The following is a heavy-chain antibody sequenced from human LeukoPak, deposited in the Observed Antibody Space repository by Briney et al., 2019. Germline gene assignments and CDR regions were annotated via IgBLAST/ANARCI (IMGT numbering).Heavy chain of an antibody. CDR2: INPNSGGT. CDR3: ARALGYCSGGACYRPDY. Sequence: ASVKVSCKASGYTFTGYYLHWVRQAPGQGLEWMGWINPNSGGTNYAQKFQGRVTMTRDTSISTAYMELSRLRSDDTAVYYCARALGYCSGGACYRPDYWGQGTLVTVSS. J-gene: IGHJ4*02. CDR1: GYTFTGYY. D-gene: IGHD2-15*01. V-gene: IGHV1-2*02.